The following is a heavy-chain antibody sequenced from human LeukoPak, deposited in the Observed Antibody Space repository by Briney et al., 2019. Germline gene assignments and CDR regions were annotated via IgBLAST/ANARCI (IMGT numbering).Heavy chain of an antibody. CDR2: INWNGGST. J-gene: IGHJ4*02. D-gene: IGHD3-22*01. V-gene: IGHV3-20*04. CDR1: GFTFDDYG. Sequence: PGGSLRLSCAASGFTFDDYGMSWVRQAPGKGLEWVSGINWNGGSTGYADSVKGRFTISRDNAKNSLYLQMNSLRAEDTALYYCARDRGYYYDSSGDGYFDYWGQGTLVTVSS. CDR3: ARDRGYYYDSSGDGYFDY.